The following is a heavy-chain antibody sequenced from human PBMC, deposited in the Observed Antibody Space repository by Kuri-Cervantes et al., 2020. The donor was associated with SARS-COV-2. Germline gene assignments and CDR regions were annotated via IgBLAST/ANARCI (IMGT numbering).Heavy chain of an antibody. CDR3: ARDHIVVVPAALNWFDP. Sequence: SVKVSCKVSGGTFNSFAISWVRQAPGQGLEWMAGVIPTLNTEHYAQKFQGRVTVTADKSTSTAYMELSSLRSEDTAVYYCARDHIVVVPAALNWFDPWGQGTLVTVSS. D-gene: IGHD2-2*01. CDR1: GGTFNSFA. J-gene: IGHJ5*02. CDR2: VIPTLNTE. V-gene: IGHV1-69*06.